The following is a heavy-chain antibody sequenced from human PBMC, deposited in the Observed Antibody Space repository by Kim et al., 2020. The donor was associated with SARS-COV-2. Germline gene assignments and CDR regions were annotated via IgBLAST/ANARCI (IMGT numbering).Heavy chain of an antibody. CDR3: AKDWYDY. J-gene: IGHJ4*02. D-gene: IGHD6-13*01. V-gene: IGHV3-23*01. Sequence: GGSLRLSCGASGFTFSSYAMIWVRQAPGKGLEWVSVITGSGDTRFYADSVKGRFTISRDNSKNTLYLQMNSLRVEDTAVYYCAKDWYDYWGQGTLVTVSS. CDR2: ITGSGDTR. CDR1: GFTFSSYA.